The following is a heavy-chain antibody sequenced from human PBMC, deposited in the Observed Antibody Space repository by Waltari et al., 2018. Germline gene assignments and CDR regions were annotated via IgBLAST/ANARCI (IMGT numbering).Heavy chain of an antibody. V-gene: IGHV4-34*01. CDR2: INHSGST. D-gene: IGHD5-18*01. CDR1: GGSFSGYY. CDR3: ATSGGDTAISDAFDI. Sequence: QVQLQQWGAGLLKPSETLSLTCAVYGGSFSGYYWSWIRQPPGKGLEWIGEINHSGSTNYNPSLKSRVTISVDTSKNQFSLKLSSVTAADTAVYYCATSGGDTAISDAFDIWGQGTMVTVSS. J-gene: IGHJ3*02.